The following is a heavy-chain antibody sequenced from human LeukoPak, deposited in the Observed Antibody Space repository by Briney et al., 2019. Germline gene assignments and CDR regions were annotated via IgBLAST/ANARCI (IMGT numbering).Heavy chain of an antibody. Sequence: ASVKVSCKASGYTFTSYDINWVRQATGQGLEWMGWMNPNSGNTGYAQKFQGRVTITRNTSISTAYMELSSLRSEDTAVYYCARGLNNLDFPCFDYWGQGTLVTVSS. V-gene: IGHV1-8*03. CDR3: ARGLNNLDFPCFDY. CDR1: GYTFTSYD. J-gene: IGHJ4*02. D-gene: IGHD3/OR15-3a*01. CDR2: MNPNSGNT.